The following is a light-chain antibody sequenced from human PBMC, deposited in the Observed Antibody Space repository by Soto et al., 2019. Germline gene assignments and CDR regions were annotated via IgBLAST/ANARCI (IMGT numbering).Light chain of an antibody. CDR1: SGDVGGYNY. Sequence: QSALTQPPSASGSPGQSVTISCTGTSGDVGGYNYVSWYQQHPGKAPKLMIFEVSERPSGVPDRFSASKSGNTASLTVSVLQAEDEAEYDCSSYAGSNNYVFGTGTKVTVL. CDR2: EVS. CDR3: SSYAGSNNYV. V-gene: IGLV2-8*01. J-gene: IGLJ1*01.